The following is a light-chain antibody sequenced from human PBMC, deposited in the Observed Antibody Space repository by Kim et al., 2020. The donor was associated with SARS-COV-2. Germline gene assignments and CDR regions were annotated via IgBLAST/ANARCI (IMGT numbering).Light chain of an antibody. CDR1: QNIGTY. V-gene: IGKV1-5*03. J-gene: IGKJ2*01. CDR3: QHYNSYPYT. CDR2: QAS. Sequence: ASVGDRVTLSCRASQNIGTYLAWYQHNPGKAPTLLVYQASSLESGVPSRFSGSGSETEFILTISSLQPDDFATYYCQHYNSYPYTFGQGTKLEIK.